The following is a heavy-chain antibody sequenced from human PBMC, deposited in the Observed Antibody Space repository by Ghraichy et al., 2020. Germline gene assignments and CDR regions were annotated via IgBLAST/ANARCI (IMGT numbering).Heavy chain of an antibody. D-gene: IGHD4-11*01. V-gene: IGHV3-49*03. Sequence: GESLNISCTASGFTFGDYAMSWFRQAPGKGLEWVGFIRSKGYGGTTDYAASVKGRFTISRDDSKSFAYLQMNSLKTEDTAVYYCARRGTIVTPDYWGQGTLVTVSS. CDR3: ARRGTIVTPDY. J-gene: IGHJ4*02. CDR2: IRSKGYGGTT. CDR1: GFTFGDYA.